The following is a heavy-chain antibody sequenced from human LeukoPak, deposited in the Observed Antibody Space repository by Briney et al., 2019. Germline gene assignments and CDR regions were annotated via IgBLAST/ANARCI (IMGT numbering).Heavy chain of an antibody. Sequence: RASVKVSCKASGYTFTGYYMHWVRHAPGQGLEWMGWINPNSGGTNYAQKFQGRVTMTRDTSISTAYMELSRLRSDDTAVYYCARAARSVFDFWSPGYFDYWGQGTLVTVSS. J-gene: IGHJ4*02. CDR1: GYTFTGYY. D-gene: IGHD3-3*01. CDR2: INPNSGGT. V-gene: IGHV1-2*02. CDR3: ARAARSVFDFWSPGYFDY.